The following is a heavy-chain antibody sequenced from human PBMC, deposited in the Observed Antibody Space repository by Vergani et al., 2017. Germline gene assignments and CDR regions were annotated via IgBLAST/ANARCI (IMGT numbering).Heavy chain of an antibody. Sequence: EVQLVESGGGFVQPGGSLRLSCAASGFIFNTYGFNWVRQAPGKGLEWVSYISNSGNTIEYADSVKGRFSISRDNAKSSLFLQMDSLRAEDTAVYYCARDXRDYNNYPGTFDIWGQGSMVTVSS. CDR3: ARDXRDYNNYPGTFDI. CDR2: ISNSGNTI. J-gene: IGHJ3*02. V-gene: IGHV3-48*01. CDR1: GFIFNTYG. D-gene: IGHD5-24*01.